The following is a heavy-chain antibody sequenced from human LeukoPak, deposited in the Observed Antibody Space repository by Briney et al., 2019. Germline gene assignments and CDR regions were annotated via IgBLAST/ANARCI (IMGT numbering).Heavy chain of an antibody. J-gene: IGHJ4*02. Sequence: PGRSLRLSCAASGFTFDDYAMHWVRQAPGKGLEWVSGISWNSGSIGYADYVKGRFTISRDNAKNSLYLQMNSLRAEDTALYYCAKVAGRVYSSSLIDYWGQGTLVTVSS. V-gene: IGHV3-9*01. CDR1: GFTFDDYA. CDR3: AKVAGRVYSSSLIDY. CDR2: ISWNSGSI. D-gene: IGHD6-13*01.